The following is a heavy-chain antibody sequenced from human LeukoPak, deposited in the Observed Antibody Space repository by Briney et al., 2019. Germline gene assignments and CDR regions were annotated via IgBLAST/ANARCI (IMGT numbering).Heavy chain of an antibody. J-gene: IGHJ4*02. CDR2: IASGGSST. D-gene: IGHD4-23*01. CDR1: GFTFSSYW. CDR3: ARGRPHGNDY. V-gene: IGHV3-74*01. Sequence: GGSLRLSCAASGFTFSSYWMSWVRQAPGKGLVWVSRIASGGSSTTYADSVKGRFSISRDNAKNTLYLQMNSLRVEDTAVYYCARGRPHGNDYWGQGTLVTVSS.